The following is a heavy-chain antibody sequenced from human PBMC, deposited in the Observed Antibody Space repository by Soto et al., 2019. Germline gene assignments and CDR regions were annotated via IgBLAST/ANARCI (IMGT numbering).Heavy chain of an antibody. CDR1: GYSFSTYW. V-gene: IGHV5-51*01. CDR2: IFPGDSET. CDR3: ARQGPGGY. Sequence: GESLKISCKGSGYSFSTYWIAWVRQVPGKGLEWMGIIFPGDSETRYSPSFQGQVTISADKSISTAYLQWTSLKSSDSAIYYRARQGPGGYWGQGTLVTVSS. J-gene: IGHJ4*02.